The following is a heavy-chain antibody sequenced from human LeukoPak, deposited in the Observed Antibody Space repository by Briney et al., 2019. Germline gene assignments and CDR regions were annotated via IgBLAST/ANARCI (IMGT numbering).Heavy chain of an antibody. J-gene: IGHJ4*02. CDR1: GFIVSNNY. CDR3: ARGRGLPVRPPNEGFLDY. V-gene: IGHV3-66*01. CDR2: IYRGGSS. D-gene: IGHD6-6*01. Sequence: GGSLRLSCVASGFIVSNNYMSWVRQAPGMGLEWVSTIYRGGSSFYADSVKGRFTISRDNSKNTLYLQMDSLRAEDTAVYYCARGRGLPVRPPNEGFLDYWGRGTLVTVSS.